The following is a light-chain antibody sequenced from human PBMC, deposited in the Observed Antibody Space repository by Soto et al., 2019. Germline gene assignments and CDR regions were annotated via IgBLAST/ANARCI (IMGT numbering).Light chain of an antibody. V-gene: IGKV2-28*01. Sequence: DIVMTQSPLSLPVIPGEPASISCRSSQSLLHSNGYNYLDWYLQKPGQSPQLLIYLGSNRASGVPDRFSGCGSGTDFTLKISRVDAEDVGVYYCMQALQTPPAFGQGTKVEIK. CDR1: QSLLHSNGYNY. CDR2: LGS. J-gene: IGKJ1*01. CDR3: MQALQTPPA.